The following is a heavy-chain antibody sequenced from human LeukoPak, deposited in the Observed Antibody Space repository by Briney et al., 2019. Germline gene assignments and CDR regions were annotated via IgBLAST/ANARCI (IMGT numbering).Heavy chain of an antibody. CDR1: GFTFSSYA. CDR3: AKSLGRVAVAGVFDY. V-gene: IGHV3-23*01. Sequence: GGSLRLSSAASGFTFSSYAMSWVRQAPGKGLEWVSAISGSGGSTYYADSVKGRFTISRDNSKNTLYLQMNSLRAEDTAVYYCAKSLGRVAVAGVFDYWGQGTLVTVSS. J-gene: IGHJ4*02. CDR2: ISGSGGST. D-gene: IGHD6-19*01.